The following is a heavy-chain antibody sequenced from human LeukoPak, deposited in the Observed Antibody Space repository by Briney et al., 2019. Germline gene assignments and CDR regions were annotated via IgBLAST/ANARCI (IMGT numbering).Heavy chain of an antibody. V-gene: IGHV3-23*01. CDR2: ISGSGGST. J-gene: IGHJ6*02. CDR1: GFTFSSYA. Sequence: QPGGSLRLSCAASGFTFSSYAMSWVRQAPGKGLEWVSAISGSGGSTYYADSVKGRFTISRDNSKNTLYLQMNSLRAEDTAVYYCARVNSLNYYYYYYGMDVWGRGTTVTVSS. CDR3: ARVNSLNYYYYYYGMDV. D-gene: IGHD5-24*01.